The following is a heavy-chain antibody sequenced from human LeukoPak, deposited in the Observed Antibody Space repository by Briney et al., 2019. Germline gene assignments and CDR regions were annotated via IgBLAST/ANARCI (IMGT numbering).Heavy chain of an antibody. J-gene: IGHJ3*02. CDR1: GFTFSSYW. CDR3: ARGLGYYDFWSGYSPWAFDI. D-gene: IGHD3-3*01. Sequence: GSLRLSCAASGFTFSSYWMSWIRQPPGKGLEWIGYIYYSGSTNYNPSLKSRVTISVDTSKNQFSLKLSSVTAADTAVYYCARGLGYYDFWSGYSPWAFDIWGQGTMVTVSS. CDR2: IYYSGST. V-gene: IGHV4-59*01.